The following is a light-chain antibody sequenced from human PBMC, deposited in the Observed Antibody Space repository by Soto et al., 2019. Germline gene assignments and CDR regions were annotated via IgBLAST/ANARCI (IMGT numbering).Light chain of an antibody. CDR2: GNS. CDR3: QSYDSSLSGSGGV. CDR1: SSNIGAGYD. Sequence: QPVLTQPPSVSGAPGQRVTISCTGSSSNIGAGYDVHWYQQLPGTAPKLLIYGNSNRPSGVPDRFSGSKSGTSASLAITGLQAEDEADYYCQSYDSSLSGSGGVFGGGTKVTVL. J-gene: IGLJ2*01. V-gene: IGLV1-40*01.